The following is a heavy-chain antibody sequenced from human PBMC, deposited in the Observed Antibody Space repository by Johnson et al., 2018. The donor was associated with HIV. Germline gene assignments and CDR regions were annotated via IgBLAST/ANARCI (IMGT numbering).Heavy chain of an antibody. J-gene: IGHJ3*02. CDR2: ISYDGTDT. Sequence: QVQLVESGGGVVQPGRSLRLSCAASGFTFSSYAMHWVRQAPGKGLEWVAVISYDGTDTYYADSVKGRFSISRDNSKNTLYLQMNSLRAEDTAVFYCARDRAEYSTWLDAFDIWGQGTMVTVSS. CDR1: GFTFSSYA. V-gene: IGHV3-30*04. CDR3: ARDRAEYSTWLDAFDI. D-gene: IGHD6-6*01.